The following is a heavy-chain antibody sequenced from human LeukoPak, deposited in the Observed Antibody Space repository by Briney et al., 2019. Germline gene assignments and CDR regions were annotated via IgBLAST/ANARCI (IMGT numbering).Heavy chain of an antibody. J-gene: IGHJ4*02. CDR3: ARRAPGISTGYYSYYFDF. CDR1: GYTFTSSG. D-gene: IGHD3-9*01. Sequence: TSVKVSCKASGYTFTSSGISWVRQAPGQGLEWMGWISAYNGNTNYAQNLQGRVTMTTDTSPSTAYMELRSVRSDVSDVDYCARRAPGISTGYYSYYFDFWGQGTLVTVSS. V-gene: IGHV1-18*01. CDR2: ISAYNGNT.